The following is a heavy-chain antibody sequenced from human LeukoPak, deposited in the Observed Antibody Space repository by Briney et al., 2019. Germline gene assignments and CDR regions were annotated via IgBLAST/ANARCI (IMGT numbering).Heavy chain of an antibody. CDR3: ARTSNRKTTVAGHYYYYYMDV. J-gene: IGHJ6*03. Sequence: SETLSLTCAVYGGSFSGYYWSWIRQPPGKGLEWIGEINHSGSTNYNPSLKSRVTISVDTSKNQFSLKLSSVTAADTAVYYCARTSNRKTTVAGHYYYYYMDVWGKGTTVTISS. V-gene: IGHV4-34*01. CDR1: GGSFSGYY. CDR2: INHSGST. D-gene: IGHD6-19*01.